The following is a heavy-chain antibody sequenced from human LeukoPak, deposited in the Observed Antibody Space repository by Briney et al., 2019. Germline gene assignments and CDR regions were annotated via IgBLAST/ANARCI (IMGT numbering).Heavy chain of an antibody. Sequence: ESGPTLVKPTQTLTLACTFSGFSLSTSGMRVSWIRQPPGKALEWLARIDWDDDKFYSTSLKTRLTISKDTSKNQAVLTMTNMDPVDTATYYCALTTVTYDAFDIWGQGTMVTVSS. CDR3: ALTTVTYDAFDI. V-gene: IGHV2-70*04. J-gene: IGHJ3*02. D-gene: IGHD4-17*01. CDR1: GFSLSTSGMR. CDR2: IDWDDDK.